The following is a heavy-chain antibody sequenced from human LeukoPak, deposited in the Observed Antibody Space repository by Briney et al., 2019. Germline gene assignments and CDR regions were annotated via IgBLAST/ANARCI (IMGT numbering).Heavy chain of an antibody. J-gene: IGHJ4*02. CDR2: MQTSGRI. Sequence: PSETLSLTCTVSGGSITRYHWSWVRQPAGKRLEWIGRMQTSGRIDYNLSLKSRLTMSVDRSKNQLSLKLTSVSAADTAVYYCARGHSDSWSVFDYWGQGTLVTISS. D-gene: IGHD6-13*01. CDR1: GGSITRYH. V-gene: IGHV4-4*07. CDR3: ARGHSDSWSVFDY.